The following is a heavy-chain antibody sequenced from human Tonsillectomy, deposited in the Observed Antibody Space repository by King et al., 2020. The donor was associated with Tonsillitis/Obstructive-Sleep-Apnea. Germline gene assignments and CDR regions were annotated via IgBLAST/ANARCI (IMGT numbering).Heavy chain of an antibody. J-gene: IGHJ4*02. CDR2: IYYSGST. CDR3: ARGGNSSGLQRFDY. D-gene: IGHD6-19*01. V-gene: IGHV4-59*08. Sequence: VQLQESGPGLVKPSETLSLTCTVSGGSISSYYWSWIRPPPGKGLEWIGYIYYSGSTNYNPSLKSRVTISVDTSKNQFSLKLSSVTAADTAVYYCARGGNSSGLQRFDYWGQGTLVTVSS. CDR1: GGSISSYY.